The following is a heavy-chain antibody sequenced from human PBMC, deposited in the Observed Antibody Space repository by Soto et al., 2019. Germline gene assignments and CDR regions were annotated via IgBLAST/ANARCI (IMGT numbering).Heavy chain of an antibody. CDR1: GYSFTSLD. J-gene: IGHJ4*02. Sequence: QVQLVQSGAEVREPGASVKVSCKASGYSFTSLDINWVRQTAGQGLEWMGWMQPSTGRTGYAQKFRGRVTMTRDTSINTAYMELTTITSDDTAFYYCARGVSAGVDYWGQGTLVTVSS. D-gene: IGHD1-26*01. CDR3: ARGVSAGVDY. V-gene: IGHV1-8*01. CDR2: MQPSTGRT.